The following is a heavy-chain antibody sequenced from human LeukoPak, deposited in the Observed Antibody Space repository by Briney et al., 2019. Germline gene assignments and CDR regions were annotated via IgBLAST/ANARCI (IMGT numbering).Heavy chain of an antibody. Sequence: SGTLSLTCAVSGGSISSSNWWSWVRQPPGKGLEWIGEIYHSGSTNYNPSLKSRVTISVDKSKNQFSLKLSSVTAADTAVYYCARDRYDILTGYSFFDYWGQGILVTVSS. CDR1: GGSISSSNW. J-gene: IGHJ4*02. V-gene: IGHV4-4*02. CDR2: IYHSGST. D-gene: IGHD3-9*01. CDR3: ARDRYDILTGYSFFDY.